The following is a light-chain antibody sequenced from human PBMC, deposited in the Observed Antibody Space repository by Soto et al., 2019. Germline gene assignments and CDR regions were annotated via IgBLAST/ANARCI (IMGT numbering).Light chain of an antibody. Sequence: NFMLTQPHSVSESPGKTVTISCTRNSGIIASKYVQWYQQRPGSSPTIVIYEDDQRPSGVPDRFSGSIDYSSNSASLTISGLKTDDEADYYCQSYDNTYVIFGGGTKLTVL. CDR3: QSYDNTYVI. CDR2: EDD. CDR1: SGIIASKY. V-gene: IGLV6-57*01. J-gene: IGLJ2*01.